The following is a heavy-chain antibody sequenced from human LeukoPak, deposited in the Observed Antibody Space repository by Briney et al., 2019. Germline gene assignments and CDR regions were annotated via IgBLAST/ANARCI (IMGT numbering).Heavy chain of an antibody. CDR1: GYSFTSYW. CDR2: IYPGDSDT. CDR3: ARPAVAGIFGSSWYFDY. Sequence: GESLKISCKGSGYSFTSYWIGWVRQMPGKGLGWMGIIYPGDSDTRYSPSFQGQVTISADKSISTAYLQWSSLKASDTAMYYCARPAVAGIFGSSWYFDYWGQGTLVTVSS. J-gene: IGHJ4*02. D-gene: IGHD6-19*01. V-gene: IGHV5-51*01.